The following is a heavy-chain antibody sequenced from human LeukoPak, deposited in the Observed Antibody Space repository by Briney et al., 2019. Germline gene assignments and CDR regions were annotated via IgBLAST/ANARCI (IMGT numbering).Heavy chain of an antibody. Sequence: GGSLRLSCAASGFTFSSYGMHWVRQAPGKGLEWVAVISYDGSNKYYADSVKGRFTISRDNSKNTLYLQINSLRAEDTAVYYCAKGYGLQLVNNWFDPWGQGTLVSVSS. CDR3: AKGYGLQLVNNWFDP. CDR2: ISYDGSNK. CDR1: GFTFSSYG. V-gene: IGHV3-30*18. D-gene: IGHD6-13*01. J-gene: IGHJ5*02.